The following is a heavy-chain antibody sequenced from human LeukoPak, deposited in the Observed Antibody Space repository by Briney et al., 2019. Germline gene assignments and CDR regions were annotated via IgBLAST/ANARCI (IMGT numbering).Heavy chain of an antibody. CDR2: IYPGDSDT. CDR1: GYSFTSYW. J-gene: IGHJ4*02. CDR3: AIRSGSGMIGNYYFDY. V-gene: IGHV5-51*01. Sequence: GESLQISCKGSGYSFTSYWIGWVRQMPGKGLEWMGIIYPGDSDTRYSPSFQGQVTISADKSISTAYLQWSSLKASDTAMYYCAIRSGSGMIGNYYFDYWGQGTLVTVSS. D-gene: IGHD3-22*01.